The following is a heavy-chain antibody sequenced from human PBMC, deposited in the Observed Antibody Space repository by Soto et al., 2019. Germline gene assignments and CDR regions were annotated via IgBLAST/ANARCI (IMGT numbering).Heavy chain of an antibody. V-gene: IGHV1-69*01. D-gene: IGHD3-10*01. CDR2: IIPIFGTA. CDR1: GGTFSSYA. J-gene: IGHJ5*02. Sequence: QVQLVQSGAEVKKPGSSVKVSCKASGGTFSSYAISWVRQAPGQGLEWMGGIIPIFGTANYAQKFQGRVTITADEATSTAYMELNSLRSEDTAVYYCARSGRLRGVIITGWFDPWGQGTLVTVSS. CDR3: ARSGRLRGVIITGWFDP.